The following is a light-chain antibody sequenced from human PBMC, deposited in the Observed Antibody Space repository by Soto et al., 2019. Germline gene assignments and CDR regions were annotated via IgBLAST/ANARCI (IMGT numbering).Light chain of an antibody. V-gene: IGKV3-20*01. Sequence: EIVLTQSPVTLSLSPGEVATLSCRASETVTSRYIAWYQQKPGQPPRLLLYGASSRASGIPDRFSGSGSGTDFTLTISRLEPEDSAVYYCQRYGSSRGAFGQGTNLEIK. CDR3: QRYGSSRGA. CDR2: GAS. J-gene: IGKJ2*01. CDR1: ETVTSRY.